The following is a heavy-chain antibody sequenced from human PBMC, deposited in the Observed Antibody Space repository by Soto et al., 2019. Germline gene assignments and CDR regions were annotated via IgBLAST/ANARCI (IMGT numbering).Heavy chain of an antibody. CDR2: IYYSGST. V-gene: IGHV4-39*01. Sequence: QLQLQESGPGLVKPSETLSLTCTVSGGSISSSSYYWGWIRQPPGKGLEWIGSIYYSGSTYYNPSLKSRVTISVDTSKNQFSLKLSSVTAADTAVYYCARQGDIYCSSTSCYSPYFDYWGQGTLVTVSS. CDR3: ARQGDIYCSSTSCYSPYFDY. CDR1: GGSISSSSYY. J-gene: IGHJ4*02. D-gene: IGHD2-2*01.